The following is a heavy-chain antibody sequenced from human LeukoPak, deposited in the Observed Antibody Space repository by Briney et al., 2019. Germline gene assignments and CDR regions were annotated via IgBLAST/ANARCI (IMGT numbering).Heavy chain of an antibody. D-gene: IGHD3-22*01. V-gene: IGHV1-69*01. Sequence: ASVKVSCQASGGTFLSYAISWVRQAPGQGHEWMGGVIPIFGTANYAQKFQGRVTITADESTSTAYMELSSLRSEDTAVYYCAGATRTGRLGLLNYWGQGTLITVSS. CDR2: VIPIFGTA. CDR3: AGATRTGRLGLLNY. J-gene: IGHJ4*02. CDR1: GGTFLSYA.